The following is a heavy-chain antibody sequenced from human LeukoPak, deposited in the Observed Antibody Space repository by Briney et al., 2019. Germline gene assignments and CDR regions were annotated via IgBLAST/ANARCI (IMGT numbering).Heavy chain of an antibody. Sequence: SETLSLTCTVSGGSISSYYWSWIRQPPGKGLEWIGYIYYSGSTNYNPSLKSRVTISVDTSKNQFPLKLSSVTAADTAVYYCARVRSRYYFDYWGQGTLVTVSS. V-gene: IGHV4-59*01. CDR2: IYYSGST. J-gene: IGHJ4*02. D-gene: IGHD3-3*01. CDR3: ARVRSRYYFDY. CDR1: GGSISSYY.